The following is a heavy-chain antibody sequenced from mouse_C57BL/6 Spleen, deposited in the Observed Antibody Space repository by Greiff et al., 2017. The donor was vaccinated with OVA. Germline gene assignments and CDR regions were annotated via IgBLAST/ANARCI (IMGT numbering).Heavy chain of an antibody. CDR2: IYPSDSET. Sequence: VQLQQPGAELVRPGSSVKLSCKASGYTFTSYWLDWVKQRPGQGLEWIGNIYPSDSETHYNQKFQDKATLTVDKSSSTAYMQLSSLTSEDSAVYYCARRELGQGAYWGQGTLVTVSA. D-gene: IGHD4-1*01. J-gene: IGHJ3*01. V-gene: IGHV1-61*01. CDR3: ARRELGQGAY. CDR1: GYTFTSYW.